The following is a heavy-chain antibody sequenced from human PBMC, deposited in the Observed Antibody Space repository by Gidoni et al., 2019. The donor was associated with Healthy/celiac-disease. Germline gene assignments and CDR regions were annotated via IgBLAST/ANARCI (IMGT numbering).Heavy chain of an antibody. CDR2: IKSKTDGGTT. Sequence: EVQLVESGGGLVKPGGSLRLSCAASGFTFSNAWMSWVRQAPGKGLEWVGRIKSKTDGGTTDYAAPVKGRFTISRDDSKNTLYLQMNSLKTEDTAAYYCTTDGVWFGGKVDYWGQGTLVTVSS. V-gene: IGHV3-15*01. D-gene: IGHD3-10*01. CDR1: GFTFSNAW. J-gene: IGHJ4*02. CDR3: TTDGVWFGGKVDY.